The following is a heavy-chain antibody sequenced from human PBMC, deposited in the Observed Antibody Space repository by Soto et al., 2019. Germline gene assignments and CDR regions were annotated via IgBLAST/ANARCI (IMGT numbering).Heavy chain of an antibody. D-gene: IGHD2-2*01. J-gene: IGHJ6*02. CDR3: ARSPLSYQLPRHYYGMDV. CDR2: INPNSGGT. V-gene: IGHV1-2*04. Sequence: ASVKVSCKASGYTFTGYYMHWVRQAPGQGLEWMGWINPNSGGTNYAQKFQGWVTMTRDTSISTAYMELSRLRSDDTAVYYCARSPLSYQLPRHYYGMDVWGQGTTVTVSS. CDR1: GYTFTGYY.